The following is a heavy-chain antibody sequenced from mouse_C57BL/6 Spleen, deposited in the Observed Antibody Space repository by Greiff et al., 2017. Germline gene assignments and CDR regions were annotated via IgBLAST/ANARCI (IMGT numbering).Heavy chain of an antibody. D-gene: IGHD1-1*01. Sequence: QVQLKQSGAELAKPGASVKLSCKASGYTFTSYWMHWVKQRPGQGLEWIGYINPSSGYTKYNQKFKDKATLTADKSSSTAYMQLSSLTYEDSAVYYCASHITTVVANPYWGQGTTLTASS. J-gene: IGHJ2*01. V-gene: IGHV1-7*01. CDR1: GYTFTSYW. CDR3: ASHITTVVANPY. CDR2: INPSSGYT.